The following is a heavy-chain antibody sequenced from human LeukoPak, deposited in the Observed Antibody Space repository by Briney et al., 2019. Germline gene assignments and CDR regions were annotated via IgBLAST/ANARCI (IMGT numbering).Heavy chain of an antibody. CDR1: GDTFATSW. V-gene: IGHV5-51*01. CDR2: IYPGDSRT. D-gene: IGHD2-2*01. Sequence: PGESLKISFKGSGDTFATSWIGWVRQLPGKGLEWMGVIYPGDSRTRYSPSFQGQVTISADRSINTAYLQWSSLKASDTAMYYCGRRKFTSPWSDPWGQGTLVTVSS. J-gene: IGHJ5*02. CDR3: GRRKFTSPWSDP.